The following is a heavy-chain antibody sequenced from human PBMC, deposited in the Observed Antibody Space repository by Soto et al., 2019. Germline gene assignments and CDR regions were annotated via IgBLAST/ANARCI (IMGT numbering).Heavy chain of an antibody. V-gene: IGHV4-39*01. J-gene: IGHJ4*02. D-gene: IGHD2-8*01. CDR2: VYYRGRS. Sequence: SETLSLTCTVSGGSVSTSNYYWGWIRPSPGKGLEWIGSVYYRGRSYSKSSVKSRVTISVDTSKNQFSLNLNFVTASDTAVYYCVSQRTSVLTQAYFDYWGPGALVTVSS. CDR3: VSQRTSVLTQAYFDY. CDR1: GGSVSTSNYY.